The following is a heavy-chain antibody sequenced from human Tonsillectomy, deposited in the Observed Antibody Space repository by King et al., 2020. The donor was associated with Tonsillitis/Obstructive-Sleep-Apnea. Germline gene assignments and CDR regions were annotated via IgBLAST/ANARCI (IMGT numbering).Heavy chain of an antibody. Sequence: VQLVESGGGLVQPGGSLRLSCAASGFTFSSYSMNWVRQAPGQGLEWVSYISSSNNTVYYAVSVKGRFTISRDNAKNSLYLQMNSLRDEDTAVYYCARLRYCSRASCYEGFDYWGQGTLVTVSS. CDR3: ARLRYCSRASCYEGFDY. V-gene: IGHV3-48*02. J-gene: IGHJ4*02. CDR1: GFTFSSYS. D-gene: IGHD2-2*01. CDR2: ISSSNNTV.